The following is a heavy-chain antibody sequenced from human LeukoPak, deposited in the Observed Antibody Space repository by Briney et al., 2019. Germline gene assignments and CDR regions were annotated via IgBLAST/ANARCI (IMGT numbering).Heavy chain of an antibody. Sequence: PSETLSLTCTFSGGSIRSHSWSWIRQSPGKGLECIGYVYYSGSTNYNPSLKSRVTMSLDTSQNEFSLKLSSVTAADTAVYYCARGCSDGICYTNAFDFWGQGTLVIVSS. CDR3: ARGCSDGICYTNAFDF. CDR2: VYYSGST. CDR1: GGSIRSHS. D-gene: IGHD2-8*01. J-gene: IGHJ3*01. V-gene: IGHV4-59*11.